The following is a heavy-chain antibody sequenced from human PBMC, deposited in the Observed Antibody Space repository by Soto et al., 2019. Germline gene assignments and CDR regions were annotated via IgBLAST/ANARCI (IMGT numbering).Heavy chain of an antibody. Sequence: LRLSCAASGFTFSNYIMHWVRQAPGKGLEWVAIILHDGNNKYYTDSVKGRFTISRDNSKNTLYLQMNSLRTEDTAIYYCARDDEGGSYCDLGYWGQGTLVTVSS. CDR3: ARDDEGGSYCDLGY. J-gene: IGHJ4*02. CDR2: ILHDGNNK. D-gene: IGHD3-10*01. V-gene: IGHV3-30-3*01. CDR1: GFTFSNYI.